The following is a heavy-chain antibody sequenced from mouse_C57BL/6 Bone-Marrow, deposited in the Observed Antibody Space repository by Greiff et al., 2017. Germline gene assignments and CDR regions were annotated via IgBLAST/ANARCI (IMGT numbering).Heavy chain of an antibody. CDR2: ISSGSSTI. CDR3: AVNPGFAY. J-gene: IGHJ3*01. Sequence: EVMLVESGGGLVKPGGSLKLSCAASGFTFSDYGMHWVRQAPEKGLEWVAYISSGSSTIYYADTVKGRFTISRDNAKNTLFLQMTRLRSEDTAMYYCAVNPGFAYGGQGTLVTVSA. CDR1: GFTFSDYG. V-gene: IGHV5-17*01.